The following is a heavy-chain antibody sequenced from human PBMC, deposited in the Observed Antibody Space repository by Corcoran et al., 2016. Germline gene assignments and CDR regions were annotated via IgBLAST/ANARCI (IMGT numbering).Heavy chain of an antibody. CDR1: GGSISSSSYY. CDR2: IYYSGST. Sequence: QLQLQESGPGLVKPSETLSLTCTVSGGSISSSSYYRGWIRQPPGKGLEWIGSIYYSGSTYYNPSLKSRVTISVDTSKNQFSLKLSSVTAADTAVYYCARSKVVPAASHRHDAFDIWGQGTMVTVSS. J-gene: IGHJ3*02. V-gene: IGHV4-39*07. D-gene: IGHD2-2*01. CDR3: ARSKVVPAASHRHDAFDI.